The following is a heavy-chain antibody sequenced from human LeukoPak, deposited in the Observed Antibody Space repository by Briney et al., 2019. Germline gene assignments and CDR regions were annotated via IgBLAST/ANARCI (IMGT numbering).Heavy chain of an antibody. CDR3: ARDYAGDTSGLVLDY. J-gene: IGHJ4*02. D-gene: IGHD3-22*01. Sequence: GGSLRLSCAASGFTFSSYGMHWVRQAPGKGLEWVAVISYDGSNKYYADSVKGRFTISRDNSKNTLYLQMNSLRADDTAVYYCARDYAGDTSGLVLDYWGQGTLVTVSS. V-gene: IGHV3-33*05. CDR2: ISYDGSNK. CDR1: GFTFSSYG.